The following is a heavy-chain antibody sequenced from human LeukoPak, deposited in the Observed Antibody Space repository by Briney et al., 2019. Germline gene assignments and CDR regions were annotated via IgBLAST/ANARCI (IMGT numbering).Heavy chain of an antibody. CDR2: IYYSGSP. CDR3: ARVTSGYYFTPDFDY. Sequence: SETLSLTCTVSGGSISSSSYYWGWIRQPPGKGLEWIGSIYYSGSPYYNPSLKSRVTISVDTSKNQFSLKLSSVTAADTAVYYCARVTSGYYFTPDFDYWGQGTLVTVSS. J-gene: IGHJ4*02. D-gene: IGHD3-22*01. CDR1: GGSISSSSYY. V-gene: IGHV4-39*01.